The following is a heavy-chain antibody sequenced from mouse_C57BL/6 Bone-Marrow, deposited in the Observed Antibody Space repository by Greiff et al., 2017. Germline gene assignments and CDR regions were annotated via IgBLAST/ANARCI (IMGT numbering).Heavy chain of an antibody. CDR3: ARVVTTYAMDY. D-gene: IGHD2-2*01. CDR1: GYSITSGYY. J-gene: IGHJ4*01. Sequence: VQLQQSGPGLVKPSQSLSLTCSVTGYSITSGYYWNWIRQFPGNKLEWMGYISYDGSNNYNPSLKNRISITRDTSKNQFFLKLNSVTTEDTATYYCARVVTTYAMDYWGQGTSVTVSS. V-gene: IGHV3-6*01. CDR2: ISYDGSN.